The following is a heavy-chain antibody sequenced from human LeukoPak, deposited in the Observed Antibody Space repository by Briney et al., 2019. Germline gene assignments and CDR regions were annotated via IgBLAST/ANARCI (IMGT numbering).Heavy chain of an antibody. D-gene: IGHD6-6*01. J-gene: IGHJ5*02. V-gene: IGHV4-59*08. CDR1: GGSFSGYY. Sequence: SETLSLTCAVYGGSFSGYYWSWIRQPPGKGLEWIGYIYSSGSANYSPSLKSRVTISVDTSKNQFSLKLSSVTAADTAVYYCASASIAARADWFDPRGQGTLVTVSS. CDR3: ASASIAARADWFDP. CDR2: IYSSGSA.